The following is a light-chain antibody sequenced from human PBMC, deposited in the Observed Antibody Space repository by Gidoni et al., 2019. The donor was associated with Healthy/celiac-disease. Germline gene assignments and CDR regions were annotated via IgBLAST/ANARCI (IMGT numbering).Light chain of an antibody. CDR3: QQYDNLSFT. CDR2: DAS. V-gene: IGKV1-33*01. J-gene: IGKJ3*01. CDR1: QDISNY. Sequence: IQTTRSPSSLSASVGDRVTITCQASQDISNYLNWYQQKPGKAPKLLIYDASNLETGVPSRFSGSGSGTDFTFTISSLQPEDIATYYCQQYDNLSFTFXPXTKVEIK.